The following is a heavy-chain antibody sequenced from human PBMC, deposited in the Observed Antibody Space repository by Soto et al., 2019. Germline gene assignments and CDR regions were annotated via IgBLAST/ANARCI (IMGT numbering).Heavy chain of an antibody. J-gene: IGHJ5*02. V-gene: IGHV5-51*01. CDR2: IFPGDSDT. CDR3: ARRTVGSAGWFDP. Sequence: GESLKISCKGSGYDFTTYWIGWVRQMPGKGLELMGIIFPGDSDTRYSPSFRGQVSISADKSINTAYLQWSSLKASGTAMYYCARRTVGSAGWFDPWGQGTPVTDS. D-gene: IGHD2-15*01. CDR1: GYDFTTYW.